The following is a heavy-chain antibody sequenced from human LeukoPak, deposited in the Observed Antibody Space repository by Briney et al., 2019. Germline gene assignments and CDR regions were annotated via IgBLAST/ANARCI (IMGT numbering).Heavy chain of an antibody. D-gene: IGHD3-3*01. CDR2: ISDEGTNK. J-gene: IGHJ4*02. CDR3: AKDLNYDFWSGLGN. CDR1: GFTFSSYG. Sequence: GGSLRLSCAVSGFTFSSYGMHWVRQAPGKGLEWMAVISDEGTNKYYADSVKGRFTISRDNSKNTLYLQMNSLRAEDTAVYYCAKDLNYDFWSGLGNWGQGTLVTVSS. V-gene: IGHV3-30*18.